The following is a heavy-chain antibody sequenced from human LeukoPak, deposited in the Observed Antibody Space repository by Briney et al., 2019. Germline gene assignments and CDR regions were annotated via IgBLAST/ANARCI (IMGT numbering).Heavy chain of an antibody. Sequence: SETLSLTCTVSGGSISSYYWSWVRQPPGKGLEWIGYIYYSGSTNYNPALKSRVTISVDTSKNHFSLKLSSVTAADTAVYYCARAPDSGSSTNWFDSWGQGTLVTVSS. CDR3: ARAPDSGSSTNWFDS. CDR2: IYYSGST. D-gene: IGHD1-26*01. V-gene: IGHV4-59*01. J-gene: IGHJ5*01. CDR1: GGSISSYY.